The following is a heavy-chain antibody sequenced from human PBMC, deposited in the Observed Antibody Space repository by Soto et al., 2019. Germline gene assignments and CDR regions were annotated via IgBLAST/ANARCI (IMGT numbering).Heavy chain of an antibody. CDR1: GFTFSDYY. D-gene: IGHD6-6*01. Sequence: QVQLVESGGGLVKPGGSLRLSCAPSGFTFSDYYMSWIRQAPGKGLEWVAYISRSGSTIYYADSVKGRFTISVDNAKYTLYLQMNSLRAEDTAVYSCARGGIAARRDKYPGGAPFDYWGQGTMVTVSS. CDR3: ARGGIAARRDKYPGGAPFDY. CDR2: ISRSGSTI. J-gene: IGHJ4*02. V-gene: IGHV3-11*01.